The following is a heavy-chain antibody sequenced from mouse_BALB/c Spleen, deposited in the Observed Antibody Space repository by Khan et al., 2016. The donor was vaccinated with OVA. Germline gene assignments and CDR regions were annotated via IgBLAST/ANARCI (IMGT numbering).Heavy chain of an antibody. V-gene: IGHV5-9-3*01. CDR1: GFTFSTYA. CDR3: ARHNYCPFDY. J-gene: IGHJ3*01. Sequence: EVELVESGGDLVRPGGSLKLSCSASGFTFSTYAMSWVRQTPEKRLEWVATISSSGDYIYYPDSVKGRFTISRDTAKNTLYLQMSSLRSEDTAMYYCARHNYCPFDYWGQGTLVTVSA. D-gene: IGHD2-1*01. CDR2: ISSSGDYI.